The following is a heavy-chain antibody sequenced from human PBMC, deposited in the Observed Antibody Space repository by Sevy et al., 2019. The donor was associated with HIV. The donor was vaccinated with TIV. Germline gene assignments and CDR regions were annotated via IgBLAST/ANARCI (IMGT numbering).Heavy chain of an antibody. J-gene: IGHJ3*02. CDR3: AKDNRLRWYRDAFDI. CDR2: ISGSGGST. D-gene: IGHD4-17*01. V-gene: IGHV3-23*01. Sequence: GGSLRLSCAASGFTFSSYAMSWVRQAPGKGLEWVSAISGSGGSTYYAHSVKGRFTISRDNSKNTLYLQMNSLRAEDTAVYYCAKDNRLRWYRDAFDIWGQGTMVTVSS. CDR1: GFTFSSYA.